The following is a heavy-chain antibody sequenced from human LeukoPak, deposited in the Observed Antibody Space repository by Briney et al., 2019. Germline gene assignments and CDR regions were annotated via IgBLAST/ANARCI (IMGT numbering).Heavy chain of an antibody. CDR2: IYYSGST. J-gene: IGHJ3*02. CDR1: GGSITYYY. D-gene: IGHD1-26*01. V-gene: IGHV4-59*01. Sequence: PSETLSLTCTVSGGSITYYYSSWIRQPPGKGLEWIGYIYYSGSTNYNPSLKSRVTISVDTSKNQFSLKLSSLTAADTAVYYCARGGSHYDVFDIWGQGTMVTVSS. CDR3: ARGGSHYDVFDI.